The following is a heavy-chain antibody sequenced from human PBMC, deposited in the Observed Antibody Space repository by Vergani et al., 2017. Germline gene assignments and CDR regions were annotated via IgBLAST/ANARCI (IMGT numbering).Heavy chain of an antibody. CDR1: GFTFSSYG. D-gene: IGHD3-22*01. V-gene: IGHV3-30*02. J-gene: IGHJ3*02. CDR2: IRYDGSNK. Sequence: QVQLVESGGGVVQPGGSLRLSCGASGFTFSSYGMHWVRQAPGKGLEWVAFIRYDGSNKYYADSVKGRFTISRDNSKNTLYLQMNSLRAEDTAVYYCAKVSYDSRPSDAFDIWGQGTMVTVSS. CDR3: AKVSYDSRPSDAFDI.